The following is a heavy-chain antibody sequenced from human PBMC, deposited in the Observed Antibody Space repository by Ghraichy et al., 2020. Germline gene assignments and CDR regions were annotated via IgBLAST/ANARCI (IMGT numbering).Heavy chain of an antibody. V-gene: IGHV4-59*01. J-gene: IGHJ5*02. Sequence: SETLSLTCTVSGGSISSYYWSWIRQPPGKGLEWIGYIYYSGSTNYNPSLKSRVTISVDTSKNQFSLKLSSVTAADTAVYYCARAPGFGTSVAWFDPWGQGTLVTVSS. CDR3: ARAPGFGTSVAWFDP. CDR2: IYYSGST. CDR1: GGSISSYY. D-gene: IGHD3-9*01.